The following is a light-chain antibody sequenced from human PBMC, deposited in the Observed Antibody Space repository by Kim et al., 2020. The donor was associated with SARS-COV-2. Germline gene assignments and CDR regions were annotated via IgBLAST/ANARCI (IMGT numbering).Light chain of an antibody. Sequence: EIELTQSPGTLSLSPGERATLSCRASQRVSISYLAWYQQKPGQAPRLLIYGASSRATGIPDRFSGSGSGTDFTLTISRLEPEDFAVYYCQQYGSSPYTFGQGTKLEIK. V-gene: IGKV3-20*01. J-gene: IGKJ2*01. CDR2: GAS. CDR1: QRVSISY. CDR3: QQYGSSPYT.